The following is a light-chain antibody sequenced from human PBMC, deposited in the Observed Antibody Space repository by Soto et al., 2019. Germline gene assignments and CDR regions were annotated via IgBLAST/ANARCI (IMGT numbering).Light chain of an antibody. V-gene: IGLV2-8*01. CDR1: SSDVGGYNY. CDR2: EVT. CDR3: SSYAGSNNLV. Sequence: QSVLTQPPSASGSPGQSFTISCTGTSSDVGGYNYVSWYQQHPGKAPKLMIHEVTKRPSGVPDRFSGSKSGNTASLTVSGLQAEDEADYYCSSYAGSNNLVFGGGTKLTVL. J-gene: IGLJ2*01.